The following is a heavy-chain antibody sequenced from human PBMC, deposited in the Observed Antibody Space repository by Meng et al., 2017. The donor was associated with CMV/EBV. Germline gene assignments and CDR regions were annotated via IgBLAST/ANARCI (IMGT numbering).Heavy chain of an antibody. D-gene: IGHD5-24*01. CDR3: ARDAYNSFDS. Sequence: SETLSLTCSVSGVSITSFYWTWVRQAPGKGLEWIGYVSYSGNTNYNPSFRSRVTISRETSRNQFSLHLTSVTAAGTAVYFCARDAYNSFDSWGLGTLVTVSS. CDR2: VSYSGNT. V-gene: IGHV4-59*01. CDR1: GVSITSFY. J-gene: IGHJ4*02.